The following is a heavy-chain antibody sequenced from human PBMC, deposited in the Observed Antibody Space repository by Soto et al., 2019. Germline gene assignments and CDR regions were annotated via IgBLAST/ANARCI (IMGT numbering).Heavy chain of an antibody. V-gene: IGHV3-23*01. CDR1: GFTFRNYP. CDR3: ARRV. CDR2: ISAGGDST. Sequence: EVQVLESGGGLVQPGGSLRLSCATSGFTFRNYPMNWVRQAPGKGLEWVSGISAGGDSTYYADSVKGRFTIFRDNSKNSVYLQMNSRRAEDTAVYYCARRVWGQGTLVTVSS. J-gene: IGHJ4*02.